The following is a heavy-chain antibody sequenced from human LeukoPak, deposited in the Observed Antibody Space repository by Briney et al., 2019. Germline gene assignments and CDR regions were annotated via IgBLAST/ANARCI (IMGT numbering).Heavy chain of an antibody. V-gene: IGHV1-8*01. Sequence: ASVKVSCKASGYTFTSYDINWVRQATGQGLEWMGWMNPNSGNTGYAQKFQGRVTMTRNTSISTAYMELSSLRSEDTAVYYCARDKHSGSDYYYYGMDVWGQGTTVTVSS. D-gene: IGHD1-26*01. CDR1: GYTFTSYD. CDR2: MNPNSGNT. J-gene: IGHJ6*02. CDR3: ARDKHSGSDYYYYGMDV.